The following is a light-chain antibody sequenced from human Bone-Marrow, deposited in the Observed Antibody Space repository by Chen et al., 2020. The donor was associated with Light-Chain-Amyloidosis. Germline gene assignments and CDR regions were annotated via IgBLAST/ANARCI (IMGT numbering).Light chain of an antibody. Sequence: SYVLTQPSSVSVAPGQTATIACGGNNIGSTSVHWYQQTPGQAPVLVVYDDSDRPSGIPGRMSGSNSGNAATLTISRVEAGDEDDYYCQVWDRSSDRPVFGGGTKLTVL. V-gene: IGLV3-21*02. CDR3: QVWDRSSDRPV. CDR1: NIGSTS. J-gene: IGLJ3*02. CDR2: DDS.